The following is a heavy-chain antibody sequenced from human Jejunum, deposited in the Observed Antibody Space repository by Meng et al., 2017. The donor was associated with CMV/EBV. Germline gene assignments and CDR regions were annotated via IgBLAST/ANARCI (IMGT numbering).Heavy chain of an antibody. J-gene: IGHJ4*02. V-gene: IGHV4-4*02. D-gene: IGHD2-2*02. CDR3: ARSRCTKSSCHTGTFDY. CDR1: CVRSNRW. CDR2: ISPTEST. Sequence: CVRSNRWGRWGGQPVWKVVVWVAEISPTESTNNNPSRRGRVTITRDKSKNQFAQKGTSVTAADTAVYYCARSRCTKSSCHTGTFDYWGPGTLVTVSS.